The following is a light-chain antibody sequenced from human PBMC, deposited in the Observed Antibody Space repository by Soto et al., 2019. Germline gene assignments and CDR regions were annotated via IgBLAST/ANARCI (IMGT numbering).Light chain of an antibody. CDR2: DAS. CDR3: QQRSNWPPLT. V-gene: IGKV3-11*01. CDR1: QSVSSY. Sequence: EIVLTQSPATLSLSPGERATLSCRASQSVSSYLAWYQQKPGQAPRLLIYDASNRATGIPARFSGSGSGTDLTLTISSLEPEDFAVYYCQQRSNWPPLTFGRGTKVEIK. J-gene: IGKJ4*01.